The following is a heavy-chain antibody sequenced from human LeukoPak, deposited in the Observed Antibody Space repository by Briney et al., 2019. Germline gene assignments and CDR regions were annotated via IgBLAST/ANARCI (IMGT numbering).Heavy chain of an antibody. J-gene: IGHJ4*02. V-gene: IGHV1-24*01. CDR2: FDPEDGET. CDR1: GYTFTSYD. Sequence: ASVKVSCKASGYTFTSYDINWVRQATGQGLEWMGGFDPEDGETIYAQKFQGRVTMTEDTSTDTAYMELSSLRSEDTAVYYCATDPGLGPPGYCSSTSCQHGRSDYWGQGTLVTVSS. CDR3: ATDPGLGPPGYCSSTSCQHGRSDY. D-gene: IGHD2-2*01.